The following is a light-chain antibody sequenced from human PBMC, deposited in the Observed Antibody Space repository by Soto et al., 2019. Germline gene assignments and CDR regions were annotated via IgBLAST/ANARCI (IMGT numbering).Light chain of an antibody. J-gene: IGLJ7*01. CDR1: SGHSSYA. V-gene: IGLV4-69*01. CDR3: QTCGTDVSV. Sequence: QLVLTQWPSASASLGASVKLTCTLSSGHSSYAIAWHQQQPEKGPRFLMRLNSDGSHNKGYGIPDRFSGSSSGAERYLTISSLQSEDEADYYCQTCGTDVSVFGGGTQLTVL. CDR2: LNSDGSH.